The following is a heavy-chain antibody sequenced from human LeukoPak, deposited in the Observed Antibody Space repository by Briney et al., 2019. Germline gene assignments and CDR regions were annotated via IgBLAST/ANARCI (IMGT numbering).Heavy chain of an antibody. V-gene: IGHV4-4*07. J-gene: IGHJ4*02. D-gene: IGHD6-19*01. CDR2: IYTSGST. CDR3: ARVRYSSGWYLLAFDY. CDR1: GGSISSYY. Sequence: PSETLSLTCTVSGGSISSYYWSWIRQPAGKGLEWIGRIYTSGSTNYNPSLKSRVTISVDTSKNQFSLKLSSVTAADTAVYYCARVRYSSGWYLLAFDYWGQGTLVTVSS.